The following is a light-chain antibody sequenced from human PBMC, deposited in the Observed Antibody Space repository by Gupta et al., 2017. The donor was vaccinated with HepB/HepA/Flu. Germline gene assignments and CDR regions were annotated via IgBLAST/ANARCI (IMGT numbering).Light chain of an antibody. J-gene: IGLJ2*01. V-gene: IGLV2-11*01. CDR3: CSYAGSYTFDVV. CDR1: SSDVGGSNY. Sequence: QSALTQPRSVSGSPGQAVTISCTGPSSDVGGSNYVSWYHHHPGKAPNLMLYDVSKRHSGGPDRFSGSKSGNTASLTISGLQAEEEADCYCCSYAGSYTFDVVFGGGTKLTVL. CDR2: DVS.